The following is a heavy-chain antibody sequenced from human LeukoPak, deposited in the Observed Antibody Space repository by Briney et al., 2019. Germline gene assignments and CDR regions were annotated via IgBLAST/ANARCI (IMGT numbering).Heavy chain of an antibody. CDR2: IYYSGST. CDR3: ARAEGSASYFDY. V-gene: IGHV4-39*07. Sequence: SETLSLTCTVSGGSISSSSYYWGWIRQPPGKGLEWIGSIYYSGSTYYNPSLKSRVTISVDTSKNQFSLKLSSVTAADTAVYYCARAEGSASYFDYWGQGTLVTVSS. J-gene: IGHJ4*02. CDR1: GGSISSSSYY. D-gene: IGHD6-6*01.